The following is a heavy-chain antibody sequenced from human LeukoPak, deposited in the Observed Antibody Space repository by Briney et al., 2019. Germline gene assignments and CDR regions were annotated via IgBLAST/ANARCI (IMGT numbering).Heavy chain of an antibody. V-gene: IGHV3-30*02. J-gene: IGHJ4*02. CDR2: IRYDGSNK. CDR3: AKDKDYGDYVFDY. Sequence: PGGSLRLSCAASGFTFSSYSMNWVRQAPGKGLEWVAFIRYDGSNKYYADSVKGRFTISRDNSKNTLYLQMNSLRAEDTAVYYCAKDKDYGDYVFDYWGQGTLVTVSS. CDR1: GFTFSSYS. D-gene: IGHD4-17*01.